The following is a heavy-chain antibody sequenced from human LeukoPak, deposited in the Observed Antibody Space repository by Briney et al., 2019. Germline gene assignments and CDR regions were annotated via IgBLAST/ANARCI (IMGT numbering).Heavy chain of an antibody. CDR2: IYYSGST. CDR1: GGSISSYY. D-gene: IGHD1-26*01. CDR3: ARNFKLCGSCFDC. J-gene: IGHJ4*02. V-gene: IGHV4-59*01. Sequence: PSETLSLTCTVSGGSISSYYWSWIRQPPGKGLEWIGYIYYSGSTNYNPSLKSRVTISVDTSKNQFSLKLSSVTAADTAVYYCARNFKLCGSCFDCWGQGTLVTVSS.